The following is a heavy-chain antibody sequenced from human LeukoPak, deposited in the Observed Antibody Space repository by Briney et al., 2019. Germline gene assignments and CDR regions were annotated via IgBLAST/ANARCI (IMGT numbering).Heavy chain of an antibody. CDR2: IYYSGST. Sequence: SETLSLTCTVSGGSISSSSYYWGWIRQPPGKGLEWIGSIYYSGSTYYNPSLKSRVTLSVDTSKNQFSLKLSSVTAADTAVYYCARALADWNYVHYYFDYWGQGTLVTVSS. CDR1: GGSISSSSYY. D-gene: IGHD1-7*01. CDR3: ARALADWNYVHYYFDY. J-gene: IGHJ4*02. V-gene: IGHV4-39*01.